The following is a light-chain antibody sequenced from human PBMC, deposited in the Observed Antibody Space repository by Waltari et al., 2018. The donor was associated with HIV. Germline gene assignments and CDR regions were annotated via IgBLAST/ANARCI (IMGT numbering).Light chain of an antibody. Sequence: QSALTQPASVSGSPGPSITISCTGTSSDVGGFNYVSWYQHHPGKAPKLMIYDVTRRPSGVSNRFSGSKSGNTASLTISGLQAEDEADYYCSSYTSSSTLVVFGGGTKLTVL. CDR1: SSDVGGFNY. CDR2: DVT. J-gene: IGLJ2*01. CDR3: SSYTSSSTLVV. V-gene: IGLV2-14*03.